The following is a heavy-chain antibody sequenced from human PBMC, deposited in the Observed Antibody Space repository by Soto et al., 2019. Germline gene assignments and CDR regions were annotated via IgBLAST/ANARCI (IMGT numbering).Heavy chain of an antibody. J-gene: IGHJ3*02. CDR1: GGSFSGYY. CDR3: ARGGSGYYKHDAFDI. D-gene: IGHD3-22*01. Sequence: QVQLQQWGAGLLKPLETLSLTCAVYGGSFSGYYWSWIRQPPGKGLEWIGEINHSGSTNYNPSLKSRVTISVDTSKNQFSLKLSSVTAADTAVYYCARGGSGYYKHDAFDIWGQGTMVTVSS. V-gene: IGHV4-34*01. CDR2: INHSGST.